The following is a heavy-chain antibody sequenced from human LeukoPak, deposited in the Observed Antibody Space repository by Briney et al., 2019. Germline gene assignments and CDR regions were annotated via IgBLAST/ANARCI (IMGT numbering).Heavy chain of an antibody. V-gene: IGHV1-2*02. CDR3: AIRYSGSYNDY. CDR2: INPNSGGT. D-gene: IGHD1-26*01. Sequence: ASVKVSCKASGYTFTGYYMHWVRQAPGRGLEWMGWINPNSGGTNYAQKFQGRVTMTRDKSISTAYLQWSSLKASDTAMYYCAIRYSGSYNDYWGQGTLVTVSS. CDR1: GYTFTGYY. J-gene: IGHJ4*02.